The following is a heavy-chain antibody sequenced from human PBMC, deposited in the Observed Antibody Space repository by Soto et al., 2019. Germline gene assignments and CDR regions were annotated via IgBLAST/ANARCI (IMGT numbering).Heavy chain of an antibody. CDR1: GGSVRSSTYY. D-gene: IGHD3-10*01. CDR3: ASRNYYGSGSYHYYFDY. CDR2: IYYSGRT. V-gene: IGHV4-39*01. J-gene: IGHJ4*02. Sequence: SETLSLTCTVSGGSVRSSTYYWGWIRQAPGKGLEWIASIYYSGRTHNNPALKSRVTMSVDTYTNQFSLKMNAVTAADTAVYYCASRNYYGSGSYHYYFDYWGQGTLVTVS.